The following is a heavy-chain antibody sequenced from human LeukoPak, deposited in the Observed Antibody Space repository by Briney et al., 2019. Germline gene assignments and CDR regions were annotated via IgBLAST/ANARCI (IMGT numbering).Heavy chain of an antibody. CDR2: INHSGST. D-gene: IGHD3-16*02. CDR1: GGSFSGYY. J-gene: IGHJ5*02. Sequence: PSETLSLTCAVYGGSFSGYYWSWIRQPPGKGLEWIGEINHSGSTNYNPSLKSRVTISVDTSKNQFSLKLSSVTAADTAVYYCARGCLGELSLLSWFDHWGQGTLVTVSS. V-gene: IGHV4-34*01. CDR3: ARGCLGELSLLSWFDH.